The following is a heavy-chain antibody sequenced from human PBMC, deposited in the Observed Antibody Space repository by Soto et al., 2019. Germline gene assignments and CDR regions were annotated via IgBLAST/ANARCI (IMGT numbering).Heavy chain of an antibody. CDR2: INPSGGST. CDR1: GYTFTSYY. V-gene: IGHV1-46*01. D-gene: IGHD3-3*01. J-gene: IGHJ6*02. CDR3: ARSKRITIFGVVIYYYYGMDV. Sequence: GASVKVSCKASGYTFTSYYMHWVRQAPGQGLEWMGIINPSGGSTSYAQKFQGRVTMTRDTSTSTVYMELSSLRSEDTAVYYCARSKRITIFGVVIYYYYGMDVWGQGTTVTVSS.